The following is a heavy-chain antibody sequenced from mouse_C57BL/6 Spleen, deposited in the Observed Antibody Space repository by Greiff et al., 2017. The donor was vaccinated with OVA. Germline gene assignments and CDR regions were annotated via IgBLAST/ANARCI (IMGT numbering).Heavy chain of an antibody. CDR2: ISSGGSYT. Sequence: EVNVVESGGNLVKPGGSLKLSCAASGFTFSSYGMSWVRQTPDKRLEWVATISSGGSYTYYPDSVKGRFTISRDNAKNTLYLQMSSLKSEDTAMYYCARRAYYSNYDYFDYWGQGTTLTVSS. D-gene: IGHD2-5*01. J-gene: IGHJ2*01. CDR1: GFTFSSYG. CDR3: ARRAYYSNYDYFDY. V-gene: IGHV5-6*02.